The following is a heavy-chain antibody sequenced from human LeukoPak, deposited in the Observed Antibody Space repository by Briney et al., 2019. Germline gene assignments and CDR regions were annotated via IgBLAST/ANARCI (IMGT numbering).Heavy chain of an antibody. D-gene: IGHD6-25*01. CDR2: INISGSS. CDR1: GGSISSYY. V-gene: IGHV4-4*07. CDR3: AREGGGPRWLDP. J-gene: IGHJ5*02. Sequence: SETLSLTCTVSGGSISSYYWSWIRQPAGKGLEWIGRINISGSSNYNPSLRGRVTMSVDTSKNQLSLNLSSVTAADTAVYYCAREGGGPRWLDPWGQGTLVTVSS.